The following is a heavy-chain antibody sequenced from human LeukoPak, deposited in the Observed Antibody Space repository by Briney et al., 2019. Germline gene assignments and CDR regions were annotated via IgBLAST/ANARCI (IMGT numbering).Heavy chain of an antibody. CDR2: ISYDGSNK. CDR1: GFTFSSYA. Sequence: GRSLRLSCAASGFTFSSYAMQWVRQAPGKGLEWVAVISYDGSNKYYADSVKGRFTISRDNSKNTLYAQMNSLRAEDTAVYYCARDRCSSTSCYSPFDHWGQGTLVTVSS. J-gene: IGHJ4*02. D-gene: IGHD2-2*01. CDR3: ARDRCSSTSCYSPFDH. V-gene: IGHV3-30*04.